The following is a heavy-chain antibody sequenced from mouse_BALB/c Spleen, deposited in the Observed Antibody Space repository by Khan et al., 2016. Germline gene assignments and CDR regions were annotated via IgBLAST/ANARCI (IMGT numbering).Heavy chain of an antibody. V-gene: IGHV3-6*02. D-gene: IGHD2-2*01. CDR2: ISYDGYN. CDR3: ARDGYDGWFAY. CDR1: GYSITSGYF. Sequence: EVQLQESGPGLVKPSQSLSLTCSVTGYSITSGYFWNWIRQFPGNKLEWMGFISYDGYNNYSQSLKNRISITRDTSKNQFFLKLNSVTTEDTATYYCARDGYDGWFAYWGQGTLVTVSA. J-gene: IGHJ3*01.